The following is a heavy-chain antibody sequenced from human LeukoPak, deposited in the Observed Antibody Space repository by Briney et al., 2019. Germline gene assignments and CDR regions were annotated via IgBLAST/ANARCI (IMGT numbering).Heavy chain of an antibody. J-gene: IGHJ4*02. V-gene: IGHV4-59*12. CDR3: ARDGYDSSGYYGYYFDY. Sequence: SETLSLTCTVSGDSITGYYWSWVRQPPGKGLEWIGYIYYSGSTNYSPSLKSRVSISVDMSKNQFSLKLNSLTATDTAVYYCARDGYDSSGYYGYYFDYWGQGTLVTVSS. CDR1: GDSITGYY. CDR2: IYYSGST. D-gene: IGHD3-22*01.